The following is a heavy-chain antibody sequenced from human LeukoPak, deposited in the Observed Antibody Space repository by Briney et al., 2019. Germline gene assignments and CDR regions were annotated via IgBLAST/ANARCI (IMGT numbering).Heavy chain of an antibody. CDR3: ARDNGGPTSVVAATCDY. D-gene: IGHD2-15*01. CDR1: GFTFSSYS. J-gene: IGHJ4*02. V-gene: IGHV3-21*01. CDR2: ISSSSSYI. Sequence: PGGSLRLSCAASGFTFSSYSMNWVRQAPGKGLEWVSYISSSSSYIYYADSVKGRFTISRDNAKNSLYLQMNSLRAEDTAVYYCARDNGGPTSVVAATCDYWGQGTLVTVSS.